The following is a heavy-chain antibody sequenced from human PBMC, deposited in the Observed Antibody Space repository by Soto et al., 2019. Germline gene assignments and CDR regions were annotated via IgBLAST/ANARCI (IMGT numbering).Heavy chain of an antibody. Sequence: GGSLILSCAVSGFTFSSSAMNWVRQAPGKGLEWVSAISDGGRFTYYIDSVKGRFTVSRDDSKNTLYLQMNSLRAEDTAIYYCAKSGPTNFFDFWGHGTLVTVSS. CDR1: GFTFSSSA. CDR3: AKSGPTNFFDF. J-gene: IGHJ4*01. V-gene: IGHV3-23*01. CDR2: ISDGGRFT. D-gene: IGHD1-26*01.